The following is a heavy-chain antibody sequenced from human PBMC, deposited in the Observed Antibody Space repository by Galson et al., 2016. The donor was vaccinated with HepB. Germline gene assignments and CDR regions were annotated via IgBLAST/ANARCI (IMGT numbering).Heavy chain of an antibody. CDR3: ARGGSWGVDY. CDR1: GFTFSVFW. Sequence: SLRLSCAASGFTFSVFWMSWVRQAPGKGLEWVANIKEDGSDKYYVDSVKGRFTLSRDNAKNSLFLQMTSLRAEDTAVYYCARGGSWGVDYWGQGTLVTVFS. CDR2: IKEDGSDK. D-gene: IGHD1-26*01. J-gene: IGHJ4*02. V-gene: IGHV3-7*03.